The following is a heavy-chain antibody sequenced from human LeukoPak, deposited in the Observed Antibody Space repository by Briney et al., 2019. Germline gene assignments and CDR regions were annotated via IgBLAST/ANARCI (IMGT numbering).Heavy chain of an antibody. CDR2: TYYRSKWYN. J-gene: IGHJ4*02. CDR1: GDSVSSNSDA. V-gene: IGHV6-1*01. Sequence: SQTLSLTCAISGDSVSSNSDAWNWIRQSPSKGLEWLGRTYYRSKWYNDYAVSVKSRITINPDTSKNQFSLQLNSVTPEDTAVYDCARAIGIGVVPAAVFDYWGQGTLVTVSS. CDR3: ARAIGIGVVPAAVFDY. D-gene: IGHD2-2*01.